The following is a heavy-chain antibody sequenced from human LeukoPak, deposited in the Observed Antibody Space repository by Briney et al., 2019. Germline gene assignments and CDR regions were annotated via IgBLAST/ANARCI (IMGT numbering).Heavy chain of an antibody. D-gene: IGHD6-13*01. J-gene: IGHJ5*02. CDR3: ARGYSSSWYFNWFDP. CDR2: IYTSGST. V-gene: IGHV4-61*02. Sequence: SQTLSLTCTVSGGSISSGSYYWSWIRQPAGKGLEWIGRIYTSGSTNYNPSLKSRVTISVDTSKNQFSLKLSSVTAADTAVYYCARGYSSSWYFNWFDPWGQGTLVTVSS. CDR1: GGSISSGSYY.